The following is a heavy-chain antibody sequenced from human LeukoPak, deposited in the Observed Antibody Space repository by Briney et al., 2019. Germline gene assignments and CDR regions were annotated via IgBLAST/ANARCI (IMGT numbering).Heavy chain of an antibody. D-gene: IGHD6-19*01. CDR3: AKDLHSSGWSARFDY. Sequence: PGXXLRLSCAASGFTFSSYGMHWVRQAPGKGLEWVAFIRYDGSNKYYADSVKGGFTICRDNSKNTLYLQMNSLRAEDTAVYYCAKDLHSSGWSARFDYWGQGTLVTVSS. CDR1: GFTFSSYG. J-gene: IGHJ4*02. CDR2: IRYDGSNK. V-gene: IGHV3-30*02.